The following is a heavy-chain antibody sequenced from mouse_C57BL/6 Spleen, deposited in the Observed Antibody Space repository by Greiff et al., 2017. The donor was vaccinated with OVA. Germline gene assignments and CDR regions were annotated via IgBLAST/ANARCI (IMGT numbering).Heavy chain of an antibody. J-gene: IGHJ4*01. CDR3: TRDIGYPYAMDY. CDR1: GFTFSSYA. V-gene: IGHV5-9-1*02. Sequence: EVKLMESGEGLVKPGGSLKLSCAASGFTFSSYAMSWVRQTPEKRLEWVAYISSGGDYIYYADTVKGRFTISRDNARNTLYLQMSSLKSEDTAMYYCTRDIGYPYAMDYWGQGTSVTVSS. CDR2: ISSGGDYI. D-gene: IGHD2-2*01.